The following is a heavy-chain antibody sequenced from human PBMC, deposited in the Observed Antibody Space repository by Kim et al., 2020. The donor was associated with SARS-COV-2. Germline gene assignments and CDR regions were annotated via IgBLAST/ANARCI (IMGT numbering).Heavy chain of an antibody. V-gene: IGHV4-59*01. CDR1: GGSISSYY. Sequence: SETLSLTCTVSGGSISSYYWSWIRQPPGKGLEWIGYIYYSGSTNYNPSLKSRVTISVDTSKNQFSLKLSSVTAADTAVYYCARDLDYYGSGSLDYWGQGT. J-gene: IGHJ4*02. CDR3: ARDLDYYGSGSLDY. D-gene: IGHD3-10*01. CDR2: IYYSGST.